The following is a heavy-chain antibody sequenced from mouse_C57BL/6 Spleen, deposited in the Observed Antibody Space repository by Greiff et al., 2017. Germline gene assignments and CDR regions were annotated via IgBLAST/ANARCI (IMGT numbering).Heavy chain of an antibody. CDR1: GYSFTDYN. CDR2: INPNYGTT. J-gene: IGHJ2*01. V-gene: IGHV1-39*01. Sequence: EVQLQQSGPELVKPGASVKISCKASGYSFTDYNMNWVKQSNGKSLEWIGVINPNYGTTSYNQKFKGKATLTVDQSSSTAYMQLNSLTSEASAVYYGARLDYYGSSLYYFDYWGQGTTLTVSS. CDR3: ARLDYYGSSLYYFDY. D-gene: IGHD1-1*01.